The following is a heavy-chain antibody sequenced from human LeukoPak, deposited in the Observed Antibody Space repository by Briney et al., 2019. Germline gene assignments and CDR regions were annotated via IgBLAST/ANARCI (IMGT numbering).Heavy chain of an antibody. Sequence: GGSLRLSCAASGFTFSSYGMHWVRQAPGKGLEWVAFIRYDGSNKYYADSVKGRFTISRDNSKNTLYLQMNSLRAEDTAVYYCAKAPTGGGYKNYFDYWGQGTLVTVSS. V-gene: IGHV3-30*02. CDR3: AKAPTGGGYKNYFDY. D-gene: IGHD3-16*01. J-gene: IGHJ4*02. CDR1: GFTFSSYG. CDR2: IRYDGSNK.